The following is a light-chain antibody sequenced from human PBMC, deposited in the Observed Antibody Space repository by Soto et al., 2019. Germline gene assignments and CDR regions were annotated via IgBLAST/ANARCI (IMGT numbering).Light chain of an antibody. V-gene: IGKV3-15*01. CDR3: QQYNNWPPYT. CDR2: GAS. CDR1: QSVSSN. J-gene: IGKJ2*01. Sequence: EIVMTQSPATLSVSPGERATRSCRASQSVSSNLPCYQQKPGQAPRLLIYGASTRATGIPARFSGSGSGTEFTLTISSLQSEDFAVYYCQQYNNWPPYTFGQGSKLEIK.